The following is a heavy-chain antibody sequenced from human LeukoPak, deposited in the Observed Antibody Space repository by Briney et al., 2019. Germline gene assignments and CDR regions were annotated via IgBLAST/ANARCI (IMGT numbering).Heavy chain of an antibody. CDR2: TYHSGST. V-gene: IGHV4-30-2*05. D-gene: IGHD6-19*01. J-gene: IGHJ3*02. Sequence: SETLPLTCAVSGGSISSGGYSWSWIRQPPGKGLEWIGYTYHSGSTYYNPSLKSRVTISVDTSKNQFSLKLSSVTAADTAVYYCARGRRREQWLYRNAFDIWGQGTMVTVSS. CDR1: GGSISSGGYS. CDR3: ARGRRREQWLYRNAFDI.